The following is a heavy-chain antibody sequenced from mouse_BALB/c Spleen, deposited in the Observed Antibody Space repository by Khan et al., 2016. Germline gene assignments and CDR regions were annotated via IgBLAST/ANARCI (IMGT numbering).Heavy chain of an antibody. CDR2: ISYSGST. J-gene: IGHJ2*01. Sequence: EVQLQESGPSLVKPSQTLSLSCSVTGASTTSGYWNWIRKFPGNKLEYMGYISYSGSTYYNPSLTSRISITRDTSTNQYYLQLNSVPTEDTATYSLATYEVYYF. CDR3: ATYEVYYF. V-gene: IGHV3-8*02. CDR1: GASTTSGY. D-gene: IGHD2-14*01.